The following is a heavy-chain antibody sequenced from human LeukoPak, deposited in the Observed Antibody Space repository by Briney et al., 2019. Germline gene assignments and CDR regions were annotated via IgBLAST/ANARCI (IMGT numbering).Heavy chain of an antibody. CDR1: GFTFDDYA. V-gene: IGHV3-9*01. CDR2: ISWNSGST. J-gene: IGHJ4*02. D-gene: IGHD1-7*01. CDR3: ATGRGSNWNYDYFDY. Sequence: GRSLRLSCAASGFTFDDYAMHWVRQVPGKVLEWVSGISWNSGSTAYTDSVKGRFTISRDNAKNSLYLQMNSLRAEDTALYYCATGRGSNWNYDYFDYWGQGTLVTVSS.